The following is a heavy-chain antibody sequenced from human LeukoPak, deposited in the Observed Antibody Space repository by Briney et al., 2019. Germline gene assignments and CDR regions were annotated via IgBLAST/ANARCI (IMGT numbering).Heavy chain of an antibody. CDR1: GGSISSGHYY. CDR2: IYYSGTT. V-gene: IGHV4-39*01. CDR3: ARVVRSSSLQGKYYYYMDV. D-gene: IGHD6-13*01. Sequence: SETLSLTCSVSGGSISSGHYYWAWIRQPPGKGLQWIGSIYYSGTTYNNPSLKSRVTISVDTSKNQFSLKLSSVTAADTAVYYCARVVRSSSLQGKYYYYMDVWGKGTTVTVSS. J-gene: IGHJ6*03.